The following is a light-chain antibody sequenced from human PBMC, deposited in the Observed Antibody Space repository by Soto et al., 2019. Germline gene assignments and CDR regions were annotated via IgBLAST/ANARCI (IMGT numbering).Light chain of an antibody. J-gene: IGLJ1*01. Sequence: QSALTQPASVSGSPGQSITISCTGTSSDVGGYNYVSWYQQHPGKAPKLMIYVVTNRPSGVSNRFSGSKSGNTASLTISGLQADDEADYYCSSYTSSITYVFGTGTKVTVL. CDR1: SSDVGGYNY. CDR2: VVT. CDR3: SSYTSSITYV. V-gene: IGLV2-14*01.